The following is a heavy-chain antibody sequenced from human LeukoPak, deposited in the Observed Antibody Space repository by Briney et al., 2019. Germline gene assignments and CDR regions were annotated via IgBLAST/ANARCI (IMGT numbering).Heavy chain of an antibody. J-gene: IGHJ6*04. CDR2: ISYDGSNK. D-gene: IGHD2-15*01. CDR3: ARDRGGWSRVYYYYYGMDV. Sequence: PGRSLRLSCAASGFTFSSYAMHWVRQAPGKGLERVAVISYDGSNKYYADSVKGRFTISRDNSKNTLYLQMNSLRAEDTAVYYCARDRGGWSRVYYYYYGMDVWGKGATVTVSS. CDR1: GFTFSSYA. V-gene: IGHV3-30*04.